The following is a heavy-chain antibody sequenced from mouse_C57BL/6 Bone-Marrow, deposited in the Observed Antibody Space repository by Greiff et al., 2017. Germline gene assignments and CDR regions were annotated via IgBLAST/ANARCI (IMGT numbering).Heavy chain of an antibody. J-gene: IGHJ4*01. Sequence: VQLQQSGAELAKPGASVKLSCKASGYTFTSYWMHWVKQRPGQGLEWIGYINPSSGYTKYNQKFKAKATLTADKSSSTAYMQLSSLTYEYSAVYYCARGHAMDYWGQGTSVTVSS. CDR1: GYTFTSYW. V-gene: IGHV1-7*01. CDR3: ARGHAMDY. CDR2: INPSSGYT.